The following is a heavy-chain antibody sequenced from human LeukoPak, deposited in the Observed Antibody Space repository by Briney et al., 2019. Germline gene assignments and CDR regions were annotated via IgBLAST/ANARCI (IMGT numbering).Heavy chain of an antibody. CDR2: IYYSGST. D-gene: IGHD6-13*01. V-gene: IGHV4-39*01. Sequence: SETLSLTCTVSGGSHSSSTYNWGWIRQPPGKGLEWIGSIYYSGSTYYNPSLKSRVTISVDTPKNQFSLKLSSVTAADTAVYYCARPRYSEGVFDIWGQGTMVTVSS. CDR3: ARPRYSEGVFDI. J-gene: IGHJ3*02. CDR1: GGSHSSSTYN.